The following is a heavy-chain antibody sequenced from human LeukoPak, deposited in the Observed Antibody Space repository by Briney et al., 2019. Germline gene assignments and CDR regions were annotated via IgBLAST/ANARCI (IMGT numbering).Heavy chain of an antibody. Sequence: GASVKVSCKASGYTFTSYYLHWVRQAPGQRPEWMGIIYTNDGSAMYAQKFQGRVTMTMDTSTGTVYMELSSLSSDDTAVYYCARARAAAGAQYFQHWGQGTLVSASS. CDR3: ARARAAAGAQYFQH. V-gene: IGHV1-46*01. CDR2: IYTNDGSA. J-gene: IGHJ1*01. D-gene: IGHD6-13*01. CDR1: GYTFTSYY.